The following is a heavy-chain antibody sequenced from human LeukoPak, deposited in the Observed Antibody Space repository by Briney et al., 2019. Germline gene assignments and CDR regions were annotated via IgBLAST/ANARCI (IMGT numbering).Heavy chain of an antibody. CDR1: GFTFCSYS. J-gene: IGHJ4*02. CDR2: ISSSSSYI. D-gene: IGHD6-13*01. Sequence: GGSLRLSCAASGFTFCSYSMNWVRQAPGKGLEWVSSISSSSSYIDYADSVKGRFTISRDNAKNSLYLQMNSLRAEDTAVYYCARDTIAAAGTSWGQGTLVTVSS. CDR3: ARDTIAAAGTS. V-gene: IGHV3-21*01.